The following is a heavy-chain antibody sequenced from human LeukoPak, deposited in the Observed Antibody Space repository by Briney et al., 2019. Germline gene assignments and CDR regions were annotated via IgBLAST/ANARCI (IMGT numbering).Heavy chain of an antibody. CDR1: GFTFSSYS. V-gene: IGHV3-21*01. CDR3: AREVSDIVVVPAAIGVRYYYYMDV. CDR2: ISTSSSYI. D-gene: IGHD2-2*02. J-gene: IGHJ6*03. Sequence: GGSLRLSCAASGFTFSSYSMNWVRQAPGKGLEWVSSISTSSSYIYYADSVKGRFTISRDNAKNSLYLQMNSLRAEDTAVYYCAREVSDIVVVPAAIGVRYYYYMDVWGKGTTVTVSS.